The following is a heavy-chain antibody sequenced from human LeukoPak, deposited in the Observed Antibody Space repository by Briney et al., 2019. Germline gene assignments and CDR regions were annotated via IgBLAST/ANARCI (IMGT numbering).Heavy chain of an antibody. Sequence: ASVKVSCKASGYTFTSYGISWVRQAPGQGLEWMGWISAYNGNTNYAQKLQGRVTMTTDTSTSTAYMELRSLRSDDTAVYYCARDLKAGSIVFRRGSGVDYWGQGTWSPSPQ. J-gene: IGHJ4*02. D-gene: IGHD3-10*01. CDR2: ISAYNGNT. CDR1: GYTFTSYG. V-gene: IGHV1-18*01. CDR3: ARDLKAGSIVFRRGSGVDY.